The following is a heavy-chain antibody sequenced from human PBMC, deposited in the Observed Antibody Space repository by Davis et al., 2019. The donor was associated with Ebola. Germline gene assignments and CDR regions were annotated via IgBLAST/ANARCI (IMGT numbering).Heavy chain of an antibody. CDR2: IYYSGST. CDR1: GGSISSGDYY. CDR3: ARGVTIFGVVIGHFDY. Sequence: SETLSLTCTVSGGSISSGDYYWSWIRQPPGKGLEWIGYIYYSGSTYYNPSLKSRVTISVDTSKNQFSLKLSSVTAADTAVYYCARGVTIFGVVIGHFDYWGQGTLVTVSS. V-gene: IGHV4-30-4*01. D-gene: IGHD3-3*01. J-gene: IGHJ4*02.